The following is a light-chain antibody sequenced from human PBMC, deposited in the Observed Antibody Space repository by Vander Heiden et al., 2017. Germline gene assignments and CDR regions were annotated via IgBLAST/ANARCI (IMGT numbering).Light chain of an antibody. Sequence: DIQITQSPSTLSASVGDRVTITCPASQNISHWFAWFQQRPGKAPKLLIYKASRLESGVPSRFSGSGSGTEFTLTISSLQPDDFATYYCQQYYSYWTFGQGTKVEIK. CDR1: QNISHW. J-gene: IGKJ1*01. V-gene: IGKV1-5*03. CDR3: QQYYSYWT. CDR2: KAS.